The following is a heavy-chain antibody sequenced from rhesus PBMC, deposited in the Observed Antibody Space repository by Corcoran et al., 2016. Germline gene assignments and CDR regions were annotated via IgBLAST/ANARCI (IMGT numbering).Heavy chain of an antibody. V-gene: IGHV4-106*01. D-gene: IGHD4-23*01. Sequence: QVQLQESGPGLVKPSETLSLTCAVSGGSISDDNYWSWNRQPPGMGLELMGYIYGSGGGTNYNPSLQNRVTISIDPSKNQFSLKLSSVTAADTAVYYCARSKGVTLFDYWGQGVLVTVSS. CDR2: IYGSGGGT. CDR1: GGSISDDNY. CDR3: ARSKGVTLFDY. J-gene: IGHJ4*01.